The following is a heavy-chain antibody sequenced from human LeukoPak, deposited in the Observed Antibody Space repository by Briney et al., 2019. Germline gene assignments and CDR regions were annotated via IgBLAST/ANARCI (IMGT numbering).Heavy chain of an antibody. D-gene: IGHD6-19*01. J-gene: IGHJ4*02. Sequence: SGGSLRLSCAASGLIFSNQWMNWVRQTPGKELEWVGLIKSKSNGETIHYAAPVKGRFTISRDDSKNTLFLQMNILQTEDTAMYYCVTERAGAFEDWGQGTLVTVSS. CDR1: GLIFSNQW. CDR3: VTERAGAFED. CDR2: IKSKSNGETI. V-gene: IGHV3-15*01.